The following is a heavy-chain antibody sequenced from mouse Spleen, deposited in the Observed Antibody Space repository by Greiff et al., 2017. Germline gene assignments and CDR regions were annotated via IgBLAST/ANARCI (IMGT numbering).Heavy chain of an antibody. D-gene: IGHD1-1*01. CDR1: GYTFTSYW. CDR2: INPSTGYT. J-gene: IGHJ4*01. V-gene: IGHV1-7*01. CDR3: ARGATSGAMDY. Sequence: QVQLKESGAELAKPGASVKMSCKASGYTFTSYWMHWVKQRPGQGLEWIGYINPSTGYTEYNQKFKDKATLTADKSSSTAYMQLSSLTSEDSAVYYCARGATSGAMDYWGQGTSVTVSS.